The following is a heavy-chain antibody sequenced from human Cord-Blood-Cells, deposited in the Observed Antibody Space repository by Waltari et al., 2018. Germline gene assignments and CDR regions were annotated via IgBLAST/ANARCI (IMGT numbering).Heavy chain of an antibody. V-gene: IGHV1-2*02. D-gene: IGHD2-8*01. J-gene: IGHJ4*02. CDR3: ARDRAPNGGPYIDY. Sequence: QVQLVQSGAEVKKPGASVQVSCKASGYTFTGSYMHWVRQAPGQGLEWMGWINPNSGGTNYAQKFQGRVTMTRDTSISTAYMELSRLRSDDTAVYYCARDRAPNGGPYIDYWGQGTLVTVSS. CDR2: INPNSGGT. CDR1: GYTFTGSY.